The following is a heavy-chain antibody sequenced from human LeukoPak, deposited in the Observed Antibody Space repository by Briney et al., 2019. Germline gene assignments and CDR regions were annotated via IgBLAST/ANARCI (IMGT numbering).Heavy chain of an antibody. D-gene: IGHD6-13*01. V-gene: IGHV3-48*04. CDR1: GFTFSSYS. J-gene: IGHJ3*02. CDR2: ISSSSSTI. CDR3: ARVVAAAGHDAFDI. Sequence: PGGSLRLSCAASGFTFSSYSMNWVRQAPGKGLEWVSYISSSSSTIYYADSVKGRFTISRDNAKNSLYLQMNSLRSEDTAVYYCARVVAAAGHDAFDIWGQGTMVTVSS.